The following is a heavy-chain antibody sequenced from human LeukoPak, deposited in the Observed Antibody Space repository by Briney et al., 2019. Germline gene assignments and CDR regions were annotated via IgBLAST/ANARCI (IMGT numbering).Heavy chain of an antibody. CDR1: GFTFSISA. Sequence: GGSLRLSCAASGFTFSISAMSWVRQAPGKGLEWVAIVDQGRTEKYYVDSVKGRFTISRDNAENSLYLQMNSLRAEDTAVYYCAREHYFYHMDGWGEGTTVTVSS. CDR2: VDQGRTEK. J-gene: IGHJ6*03. V-gene: IGHV3-7*01. CDR3: AREHYFYHMDG.